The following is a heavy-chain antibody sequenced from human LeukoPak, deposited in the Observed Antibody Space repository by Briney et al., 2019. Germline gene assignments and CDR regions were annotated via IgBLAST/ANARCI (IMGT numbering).Heavy chain of an antibody. Sequence: KPSETLSLTCAVYGGSFSGYYWSWIRQPPGKGLEWIGEINHSGSTNYNPSLKTRVTISVDTSKNQFSLKLSSVTAADTAVYYCARAYGDYRYYYYYMDVWGKGTTVTVSS. D-gene: IGHD4-17*01. CDR2: INHSGST. V-gene: IGHV4-34*01. J-gene: IGHJ6*03. CDR3: ARAYGDYRYYYYYMDV. CDR1: GGSFSGYY.